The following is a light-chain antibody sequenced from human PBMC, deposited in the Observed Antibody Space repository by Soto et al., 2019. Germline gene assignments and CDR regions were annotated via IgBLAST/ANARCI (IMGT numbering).Light chain of an antibody. CDR1: QSSSSW. Sequence: MNHSPLTLPFSIGYRFTLSCMSSQSSSSWLAWYQQKPGKAPKLLIYDASSWESGVPSRFSGSGSGTEFTLTISSLQPEDFAPYYCQQYAIFLKPFGQGT. CDR3: QQYAIFLKP. CDR2: DAS. V-gene: IGKV1-5*01. J-gene: IGKJ1*01.